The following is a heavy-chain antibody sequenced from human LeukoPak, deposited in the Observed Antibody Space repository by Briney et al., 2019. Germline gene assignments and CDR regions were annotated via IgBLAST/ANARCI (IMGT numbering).Heavy chain of an antibody. J-gene: IGHJ6*02. D-gene: IGHD3-10*01. CDR3: ARGFTMVRGVSYYYYGMDV. Sequence: GASVKVSCKASGYTFTGYYMHWVRQAPGQGLEWMGRINPNSGGTNYAQKFQGRVTMTRDTSISTAYMELSRLRSDDTAVYYCARGFTMVRGVSYYYYGMDVWGQGTTVTVSS. CDR1: GYTFTGYY. CDR2: INPNSGGT. V-gene: IGHV1-2*06.